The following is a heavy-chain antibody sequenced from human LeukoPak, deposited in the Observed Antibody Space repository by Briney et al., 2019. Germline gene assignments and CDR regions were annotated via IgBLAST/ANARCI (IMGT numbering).Heavy chain of an antibody. CDR1: GFTVSSNY. CDR2: IYSGGST. D-gene: IGHD4-17*01. J-gene: IGHJ3*02. V-gene: IGHV3-53*04. CDR3: ARRGPKNGDYRGGAFDI. Sequence: GGSLRLSCAASGFTVSSNYMSWVRQAPGKGLEWVSVIYSGGSTYYADSVKGRFTISRHNSKNTLYLQMNSLRAEDTAVYYCARRGPKNGDYRGGAFDIWGQGTMVTVSS.